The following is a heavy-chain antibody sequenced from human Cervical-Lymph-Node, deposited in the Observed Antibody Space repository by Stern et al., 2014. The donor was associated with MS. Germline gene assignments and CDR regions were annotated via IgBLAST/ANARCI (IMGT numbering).Heavy chain of an antibody. CDR3: ARGYFLNGYYYFDY. CDR1: GFTFGTYT. V-gene: IGHV3-21*01. D-gene: IGHD3-3*01. J-gene: IGHJ4*02. CDR2: ISGIGSHI. Sequence: EVQLEESGGGLVKPGGSLRLSCAASGFTFGTYTMNWVRQAPGKGLEWVSSISGIGSHIYYADSLKGRFTISRDNAQNSLFLQMNSLSAEDTAVYYCARGYFLNGYYYFDYWGPGTLVTVSS.